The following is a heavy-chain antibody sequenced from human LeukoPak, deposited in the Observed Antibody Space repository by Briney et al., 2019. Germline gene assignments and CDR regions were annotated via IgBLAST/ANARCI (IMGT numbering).Heavy chain of an antibody. D-gene: IGHD6-13*01. J-gene: IGHJ5*02. CDR1: GGSISSSNW. CDR2: INHSGST. Sequence: SETLSLTCAVSGGSISSSNWWSWVRQPPGKGLEWIGEINHSGSTNYNPSLKSRVTISVDTSKNQFSLKLSSVTAADTAVYYCARRPGPRAAAGLAWFDPWGQGTLVTVSS. V-gene: IGHV4-4*02. CDR3: ARRPGPRAAAGLAWFDP.